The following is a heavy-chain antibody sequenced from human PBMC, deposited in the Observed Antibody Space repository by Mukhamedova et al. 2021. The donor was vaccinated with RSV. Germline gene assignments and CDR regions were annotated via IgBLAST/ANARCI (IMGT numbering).Heavy chain of an antibody. CDR2: ISYDGSNK. CDR1: TFSSYA. Sequence: TFSSYAMHWVRQAPGKGLEWVAVISYDGSNKYYADSVKGRFTISRDNSKNTLYLQMNSLRAEDTAVYYCARRVGYYDGYWGQET. D-gene: IGHD1-26*01. V-gene: IGHV3-30-3*01. CDR3: ARRVGYYDGY. J-gene: IGHJ4*02.